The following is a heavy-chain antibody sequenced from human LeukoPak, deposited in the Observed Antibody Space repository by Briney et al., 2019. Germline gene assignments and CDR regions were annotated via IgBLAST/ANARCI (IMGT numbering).Heavy chain of an antibody. CDR2: ISAYNGLT. Sequence: GASVKVSCKASGYTFSTSGISWVRQAPGQGLEWMGWISAYNGLTEFAQKFHGRVTMTSDTSTTTAYMELRSLSSDDTAVYYCARICCPASATWYPDDYWGQGALVTVSS. CDR3: ARICCPASATWYPDDY. V-gene: IGHV1-18*01. CDR1: GYTFSTSG. D-gene: IGHD6-13*01. J-gene: IGHJ4*02.